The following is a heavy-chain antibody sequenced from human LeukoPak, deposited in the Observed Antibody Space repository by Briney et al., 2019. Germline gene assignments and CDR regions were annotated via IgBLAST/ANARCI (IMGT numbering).Heavy chain of an antibody. J-gene: IGHJ4*02. CDR3: ARWVIAVAGDYFDY. CDR2: IYTSGST. CDR1: GGSISSYY. Sequence: PSETLSLTXTVSGGSISSYYWSWIRQPAGKGLEWIGRIYTSGSTNYNPSLKSRVTMSVDTSKNQFSLKLSSVTAADTAVYYCARWVIAVAGDYFDYWGQGTLVTVSS. V-gene: IGHV4-4*07. D-gene: IGHD6-19*01.